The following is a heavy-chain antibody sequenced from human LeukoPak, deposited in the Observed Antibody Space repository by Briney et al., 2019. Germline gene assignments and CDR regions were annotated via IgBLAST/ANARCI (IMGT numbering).Heavy chain of an antibody. Sequence: SETLSLTCAVSGYSISSGYYWGWIRQPPGKGLEWIGSIYHSGSAFYKPSLKSRVTISVDTSKNQFSLKLSSVTAADTAVYYCARHDPYCSGGSCYYWYFDVCGRGTLVTVSS. V-gene: IGHV4-38-2*01. D-gene: IGHD2-15*01. CDR2: IYHSGSA. CDR3: ARHDPYCSGGSCYYWYFDV. J-gene: IGHJ2*01. CDR1: GYSISSGYY.